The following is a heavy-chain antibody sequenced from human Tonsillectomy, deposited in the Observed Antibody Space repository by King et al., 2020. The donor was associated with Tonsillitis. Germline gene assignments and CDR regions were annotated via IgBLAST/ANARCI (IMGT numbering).Heavy chain of an antibody. CDR2: TYYSGSI. V-gene: IGHV4-59*01. Sequence: VQLQESGPGLVKPSETLSLTCTVSGGSIRSYYWSWIRQPPGKGLEWIANTYYSGSINYNSSLRSRVTISDDTSKNQVSLEVRVVTAADTAVYYCATPLTSKGDEAFDIWGQGTMVTVSS. D-gene: IGHD4/OR15-4a*01. J-gene: IGHJ3*02. CDR1: GGSIRSYY. CDR3: ATPLTSKGDEAFDI.